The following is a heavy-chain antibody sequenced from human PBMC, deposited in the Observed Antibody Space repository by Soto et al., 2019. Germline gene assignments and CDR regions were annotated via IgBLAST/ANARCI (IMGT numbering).Heavy chain of an antibody. CDR3: ARVTDAFNI. V-gene: IGHV4-30-4*01. CDR1: CGSISGDDHF. J-gene: IGHJ3*02. CDR2: IHYSEST. Sequence: SETLSLTCTVSCGSISGDDHFWTWIRQPPGKGLEWIGYIHYSESTYYNPSLKSRVTISIDMSKNQLSLKLSSMTAADTAVYYCARVTDAFNIWGQGTMVTVSS.